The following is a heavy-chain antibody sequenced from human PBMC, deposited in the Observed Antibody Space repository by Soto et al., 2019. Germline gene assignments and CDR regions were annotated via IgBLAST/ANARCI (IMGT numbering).Heavy chain of an antibody. D-gene: IGHD1-1*01. CDR1: GGTFSSYA. Sequence: SVKVSCKASGGTFSSYAISWVRQAPGQGLEWMGGIIPIFGTANYAQKFQGRVTITADESTSTAYMELSSLRSEDTAVYFWAGHDFGTTYWFDPWGKGTLVTVSS. J-gene: IGHJ5*02. V-gene: IGHV1-69*13. CDR3: AGHDFGTTYWFDP. CDR2: IIPIFGTA.